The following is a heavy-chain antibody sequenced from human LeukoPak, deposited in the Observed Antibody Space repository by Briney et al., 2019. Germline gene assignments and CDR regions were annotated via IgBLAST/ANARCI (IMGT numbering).Heavy chain of an antibody. CDR3: AREAWELLTDDAFDI. CDR2: INHSGST. D-gene: IGHD1-26*01. Sequence: SETLSLTCAVYGGSFSGYYWSWIRQPPGKGLEWIGEINHSGSTNYNPSLKSRVTISVDTSKNQFSLKLSSVTAADTAVYYCAREAWELLTDDAFDIWGQGTMVTVSS. CDR1: GGSFSGYY. V-gene: IGHV4-34*01. J-gene: IGHJ3*02.